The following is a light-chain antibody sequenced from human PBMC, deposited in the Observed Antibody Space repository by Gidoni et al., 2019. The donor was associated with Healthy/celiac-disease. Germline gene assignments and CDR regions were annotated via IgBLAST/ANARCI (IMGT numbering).Light chain of an antibody. Sequence: AIQLTHSPSSLSASVGDRVTITCRASQGINTALAWYQQKPGKAPDLLIYHASTLESGVPSRFSGSGAGTDFTLTVSSLQPEEFATYYCHHSNSYPQTFGQGTKVEIK. CDR3: HHSNSYPQT. CDR2: HAS. CDR1: QGINTA. J-gene: IGKJ1*01. V-gene: IGKV1-13*02.